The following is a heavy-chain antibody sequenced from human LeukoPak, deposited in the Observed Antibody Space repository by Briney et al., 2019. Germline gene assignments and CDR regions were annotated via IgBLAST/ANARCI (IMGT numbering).Heavy chain of an antibody. V-gene: IGHV1-2*02. CDR1: GYTFIGYY. CDR2: IYPNSGAT. Sequence: ASVKVSCKASGYTFIGYYMHWVRQAPGQGLEWMGWIYPNSGATNSAQKFQGRVTMTRDTSISTAYMELSRLRSDDTAVYYCARGKTREMATMDWGQGTLVTVSS. CDR3: ARGKTREMATMD. D-gene: IGHD5-24*01. J-gene: IGHJ4*02.